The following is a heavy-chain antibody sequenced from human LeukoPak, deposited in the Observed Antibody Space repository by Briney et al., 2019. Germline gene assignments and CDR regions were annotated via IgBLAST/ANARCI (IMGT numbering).Heavy chain of an antibody. CDR1: GFTFTFSRFA. V-gene: IGHV3-30-3*01. J-gene: IGHJ4*02. Sequence: GSLSLSCAASGFTFTFSRFAMHWVRQAPGKGLEWLAVISSDGSNRYYADSVKGRFTLSRDNSEDTLYLQMNSLKPEDTAVYFCAKGASGWYFDYWGQGTLVTVSS. CDR3: AKGASGWYFDY. CDR2: ISSDGSNR. D-gene: IGHD6-19*01.